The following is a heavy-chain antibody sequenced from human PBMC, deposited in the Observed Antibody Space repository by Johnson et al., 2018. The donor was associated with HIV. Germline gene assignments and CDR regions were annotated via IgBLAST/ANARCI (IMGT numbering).Heavy chain of an antibody. D-gene: IGHD3-3*01. CDR1: GFTFSSYG. Sequence: QMQLVESGGGVVQPGRSLRLSCAASGFTFSSYGMHWVRQAPGKGLEWVAVISYDGSNKYSADSVKGRFTISRDNSKNTLYLQMNSLRTEDTAVYYCARDMRWSKAFDIWGQGTMVTVSS. CDR3: ARDMRWSKAFDI. V-gene: IGHV3-30*03. CDR2: ISYDGSNK. J-gene: IGHJ3*02.